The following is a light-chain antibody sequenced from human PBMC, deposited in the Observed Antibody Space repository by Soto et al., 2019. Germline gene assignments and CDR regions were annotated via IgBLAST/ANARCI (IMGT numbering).Light chain of an antibody. J-gene: IGKJ2*01. V-gene: IGKV3-15*01. CDR1: QSVSSN. CDR2: GAS. Sequence: EIVMTQSPATLSVSPGERATLSCRASQSVSSNLAWYQQKPGQAPRLLIYGASTRATGIPARFSGSGSGTEFTLTISSLQSEDFAVYYCQQYNKWPSPMYTFGQGTKLEIK. CDR3: QQYNKWPSPMYT.